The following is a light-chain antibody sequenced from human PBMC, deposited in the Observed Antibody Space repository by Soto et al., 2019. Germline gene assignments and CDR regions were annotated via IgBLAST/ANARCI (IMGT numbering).Light chain of an antibody. CDR1: QSVSSY. V-gene: IGKV3-11*01. Sequence: VLLTQSPATLSLSPGERATLSCRASQSVSSYLVWYQHKPGQAPRLLIYDASNRATGIPARFSVSGSGTDFTLTISRLEPEDFAVYYCQQYGGLPTFGKGTRLEIK. J-gene: IGKJ5*01. CDR2: DAS. CDR3: QQYGGLPT.